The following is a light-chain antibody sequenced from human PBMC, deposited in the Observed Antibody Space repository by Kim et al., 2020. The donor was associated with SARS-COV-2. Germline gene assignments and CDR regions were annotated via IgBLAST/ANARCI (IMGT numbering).Light chain of an antibody. CDR3: NSRDSSGNHLGV. CDR1: SLRIYY. J-gene: IGLJ1*01. V-gene: IGLV3-19*01. Sequence: LGQTVRITCQGDSLRIYYASWYQQKPGQAPVLVIYGKNNRPSGIPDRFSGSSSGNTASLTITGAQAEDEADYYCNSRDSSGNHLGVFGTGTKVTVL. CDR2: GKN.